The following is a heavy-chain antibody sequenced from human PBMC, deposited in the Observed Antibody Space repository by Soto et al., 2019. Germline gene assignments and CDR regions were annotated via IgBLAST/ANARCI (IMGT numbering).Heavy chain of an antibody. CDR2: ISGSSSYV. V-gene: IGHV3-21*01. Sequence: EVQLVESGGGLVKPGGSLRLSCAASGFTFSSYTMNWVRQAPGKGLEWVSSISGSSSYVYYADSVKGRFTISRDTAKNSLYLQMTSLRGEDTAVYYCAREVNDYYGMDVWGQGTTVTV. CDR3: AREVNDYYGMDV. CDR1: GFTFSSYT. J-gene: IGHJ6*02.